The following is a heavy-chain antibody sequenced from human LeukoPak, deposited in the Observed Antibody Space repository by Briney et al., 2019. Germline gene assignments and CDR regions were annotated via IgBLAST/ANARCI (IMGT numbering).Heavy chain of an antibody. CDR2: IYSGGST. CDR3: AKKATVATNYFDY. J-gene: IGHJ4*02. D-gene: IGHD4-17*01. V-gene: IGHV3-23*03. CDR1: GFTFSSYA. Sequence: GGSLRLSCAASGFTFSSYAMSWVRQAPGKGLEWVSVIYSGGSTYYADSVKGRFTISRDDSKNTLFLQMNSLRAEDTAVYYCAKKATVATNYFDYWGQGTLVTVSS.